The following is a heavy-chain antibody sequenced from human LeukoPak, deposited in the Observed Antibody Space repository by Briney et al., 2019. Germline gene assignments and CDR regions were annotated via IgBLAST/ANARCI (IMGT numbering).Heavy chain of an antibody. J-gene: IGHJ4*02. CDR1: GFTFSSYA. V-gene: IGHV3-23*01. D-gene: IGHD1-26*01. CDR2: ISGSGGST. CDR3: AKLAQEWEKPPRPDNYYFDN. Sequence: GGSLRLSCAASGFTFSSYAMSWVRQAPGKGLEWVSAISGSGGSTYYADSVKGRFTISRDNSKNTLYLQMNSLRAEDTAVYYCAKLAQEWEKPPRPDNYYFDNWAREPWSPSPQ.